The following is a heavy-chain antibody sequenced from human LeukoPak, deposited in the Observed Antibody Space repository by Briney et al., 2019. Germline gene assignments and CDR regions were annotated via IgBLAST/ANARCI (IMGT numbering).Heavy chain of an antibody. CDR3: ARGDSSGWYTKPFDY. D-gene: IGHD6-19*01. V-gene: IGHV3-66*01. J-gene: IGHJ4*02. CDR1: GFTVSSNY. Sequence: SGGSLRLSCGASGFTVSSNYMSWVRQAPAKGLEWVSVIYSGGSTYYADSVKGRFTISRDNSKNTLYLQMNSLRADDTAVYYCARGDSSGWYTKPFDYWGQGTLVTVSS. CDR2: IYSGGST.